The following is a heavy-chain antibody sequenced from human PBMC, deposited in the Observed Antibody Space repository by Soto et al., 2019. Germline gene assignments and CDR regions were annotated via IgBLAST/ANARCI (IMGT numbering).Heavy chain of an antibody. V-gene: IGHV1-46*01. CDR3: ASSPYGDYYGMDA. CDR1: GYTFTSYY. Sequence: ASVKVSCKASGYTFTSYYMHWVRQAPGQGLEWMGIINPSGGSTSYAQKFQGRVTMTRDTSTSTVYMELSSLRSEDTAVYYCASSPYGDYYGMDAWGQGTTVTVSS. J-gene: IGHJ6*02. D-gene: IGHD4-17*01. CDR2: INPSGGST.